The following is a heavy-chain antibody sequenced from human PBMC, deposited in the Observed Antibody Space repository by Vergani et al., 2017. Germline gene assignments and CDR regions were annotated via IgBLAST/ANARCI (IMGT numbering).Heavy chain of an antibody. J-gene: IGHJ5*02. CDR3: ARSLYDILTSYQGWFDP. CDR1: GYTFTSYG. D-gene: IGHD3-9*01. CDR2: ISAYNGNT. Sequence: QVQLVQSGAEVKKPGASVKVSCKASGYTFTSYGISWVRQAPGQGLEWMGWISAYNGNTHYAQKLQGRVTMTTDTSTSTAYMGLRSLRSDDTAVYYCARSLYDILTSYQGWFDPWGQGTLVTVSS. V-gene: IGHV1-18*04.